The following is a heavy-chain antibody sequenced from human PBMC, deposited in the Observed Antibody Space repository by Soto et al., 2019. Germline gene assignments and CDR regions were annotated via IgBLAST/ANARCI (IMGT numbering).Heavy chain of an antibody. J-gene: IGHJ4*02. CDR3: VRDSGAKLSSS. D-gene: IGHD6-13*01. V-gene: IGHV1-69*13. Sequence: SVKVSCKASGGTFSSYRINWVRQAPGQGLEWMGGIVPIYRTADSAQEFQGRVTITADESARTVYMELRSLKSRDAAVYYCVRDSGAKLSSSWGQGTLVTVSS. CDR1: GGTFSSYR. CDR2: IVPIYRTA.